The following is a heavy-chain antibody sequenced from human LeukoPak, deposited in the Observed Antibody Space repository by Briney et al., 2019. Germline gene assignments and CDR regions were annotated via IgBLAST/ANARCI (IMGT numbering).Heavy chain of an antibody. Sequence: ASVKVSCKASGYTFTSYGISWVRQAPGQGLEWMGWISAYNGNTNYAQKLQGRVTMTTDTSTSTAYMELRSLRSDDTAVYYCARDHQRYYYDSSGYINGFDPWGQGTLVTVSS. CDR1: GYTFTSYG. D-gene: IGHD3-22*01. CDR3: ARDHQRYYYDSSGYINGFDP. CDR2: ISAYNGNT. J-gene: IGHJ5*02. V-gene: IGHV1-18*01.